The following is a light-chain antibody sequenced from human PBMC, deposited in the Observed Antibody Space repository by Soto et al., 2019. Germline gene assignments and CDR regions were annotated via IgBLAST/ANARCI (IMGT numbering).Light chain of an antibody. CDR1: QSIDTY. J-gene: IGKJ1*01. V-gene: IGKV1-39*01. CDR2: AAS. CDR3: QQTYTAPRA. Sequence: DIQLTQSPSSLSASVGDRVTITCRASQSIDTYIHWYQEKPGKVPKLLIYAASSLASGVPSRFSGSGSGAVFTLTISSLQPEDFATYYCQQTYTAPRAFGQGTKVDIK.